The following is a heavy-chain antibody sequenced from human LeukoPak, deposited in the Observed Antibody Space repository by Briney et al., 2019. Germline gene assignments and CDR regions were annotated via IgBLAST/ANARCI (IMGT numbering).Heavy chain of an antibody. J-gene: IGHJ6*02. CDR2: IYYSGST. D-gene: IGHD1-26*01. CDR1: GGSISSYY. CDR3: ARDLGGTIYYYYGMDV. V-gene: IGHV4-59*01. Sequence: SETLSLTCTVSGGSISSYYWSWIRQPPGKGLEWIGYIYYSGSTNYNPSLKSRVTISVDTSKNQFSLKLSSVTAADTAVYYCARDLGGTIYYYYGMDVWGQGTTVTVSS.